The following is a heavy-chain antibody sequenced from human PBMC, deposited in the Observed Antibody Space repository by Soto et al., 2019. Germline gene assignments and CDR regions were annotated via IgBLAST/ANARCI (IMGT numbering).Heavy chain of an antibody. CDR1: GFTFSSYA. V-gene: IGHV3-23*01. J-gene: IGHJ4*02. Sequence: GGSLRLSCAASGFTFSSYAISWVRQAPGKGLEWVSLISGSGGTTYYADSVKGRFTISRDNSKNTLYLQMNSLRAEDTAVYYCAKVHGSGNYHNFPDYWGQGTLVTVS. D-gene: IGHD3-10*01. CDR2: ISGSGGTT. CDR3: AKVHGSGNYHNFPDY.